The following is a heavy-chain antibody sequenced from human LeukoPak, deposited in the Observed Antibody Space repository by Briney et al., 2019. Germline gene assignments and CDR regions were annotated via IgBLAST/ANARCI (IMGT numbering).Heavy chain of an antibody. CDR2: IYTSGST. D-gene: IGHD3-9*01. V-gene: IGHV4-4*07. Sequence: SETLSLTCTVSGGSISSYYWSWIRQPAGKGLEWIGRIYTSGSTNYNPSLKGRVTMSVDTSKNQFSLRLSSVTAADTAVYYCAREDILTGYYNLVYMDVWGKGTTVTISS. J-gene: IGHJ6*03. CDR1: GGSISSYY. CDR3: AREDILTGYYNLVYMDV.